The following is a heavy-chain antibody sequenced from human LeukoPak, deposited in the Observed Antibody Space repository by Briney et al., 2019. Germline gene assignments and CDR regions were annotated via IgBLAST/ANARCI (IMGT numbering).Heavy chain of an antibody. CDR3: AKSREIVPDS. Sequence: TRGSLRLSCADSGVTFRNDVMSWVRQAPGKGVEWGSPLCASGGTTYFADSVKGGVTISRDKSKNTLYLQMNRLRAEGTGVYYSAKSREIVPDSWGQGTLVTVSS. V-gene: IGHV3-23*01. CDR1: GVTFRNDV. D-gene: IGHD2-8*01. J-gene: IGHJ4*02. CDR2: LCASGGTT.